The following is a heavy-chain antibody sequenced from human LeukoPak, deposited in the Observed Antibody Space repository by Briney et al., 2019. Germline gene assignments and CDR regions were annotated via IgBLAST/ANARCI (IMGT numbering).Heavy chain of an antibody. CDR2: ISAYNGNT. CDR3: ARDYYYDSSGPAFDP. D-gene: IGHD3-22*01. V-gene: IGHV1-18*01. J-gene: IGHJ5*02. CDR1: GYTLTTYSYG. Sequence: GASVKVSCKASGYTLTTYSYGVSWVRQAPGQGLEWMGWISAYNGNTNYAQTVQGRVTMTTDTSTNTAYMELRSLRSDDTAVYYCARDYYYDSSGPAFDPWGQGTLVTVSS.